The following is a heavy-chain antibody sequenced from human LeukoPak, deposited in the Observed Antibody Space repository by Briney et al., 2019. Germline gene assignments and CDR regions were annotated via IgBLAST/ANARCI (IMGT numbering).Heavy chain of an antibody. CDR3: ASSLITVPTFDY. CDR2: IYYSGST. Sequence: SETLSLTCTVSGGSISSYYWSWIRQPPGKGLEWIGYIYYSGSTNYNPSLKSRVTISVDTSKNQFSLKLSSVTAADTAVYYCASSLITVPTFDYWGQGTLVTVSS. D-gene: IGHD3-16*01. CDR1: GGSISSYY. J-gene: IGHJ4*02. V-gene: IGHV4-59*01.